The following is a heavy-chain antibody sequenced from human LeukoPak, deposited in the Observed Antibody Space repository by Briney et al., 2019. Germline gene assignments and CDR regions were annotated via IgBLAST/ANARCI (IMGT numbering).Heavy chain of an antibody. CDR3: ARDLGYSGFDWAP. CDR2: IYSSGNT. V-gene: IGHV4-38-2*02. Sequence: SETLSLTCTVPGYSISSGYYWGWIRQPPGKRLEWVGSIYSSGNTYYNPTLKSRVTISVDTSKNQFSLNLTSVTAADAAVYYCARDLGYSGFDWAPWGQGTLVTVSS. D-gene: IGHD5-12*01. CDR1: GYSISSGYY. J-gene: IGHJ5*02.